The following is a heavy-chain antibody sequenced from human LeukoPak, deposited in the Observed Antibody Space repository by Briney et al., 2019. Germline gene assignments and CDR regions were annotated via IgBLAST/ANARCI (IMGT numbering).Heavy chain of an antibody. Sequence: SQTLSLTCTVSGGSISSGSYYWSWIRQPAGKGLEWIGRIYTRGSTNYNPSLKSRVTISVDTSKNQFSLKLSSVTAADTAVYYCARASGSYYGRGHYFDYWGQGTLVTVSS. J-gene: IGHJ4*02. V-gene: IGHV4-61*02. CDR2: IYTRGST. CDR3: ARASGSYYGRGHYFDY. CDR1: GGSISSGSYY. D-gene: IGHD1-26*01.